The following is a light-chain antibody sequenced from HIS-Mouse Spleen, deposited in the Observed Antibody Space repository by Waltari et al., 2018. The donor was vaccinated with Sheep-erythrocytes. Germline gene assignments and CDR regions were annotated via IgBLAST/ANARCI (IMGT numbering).Light chain of an antibody. Sequence: DIVMTQPPDSLALSLAERAPIYCKSSPSFLYSSTNNNYLAWYQQKPGQPPKLLIYWASTRESGVPDRFSGSGSGTDFTLTISSLQAEDVAVYYCQQYYSTPYTFGQGTKLEIK. CDR2: WAS. V-gene: IGKV4-1*01. CDR1: PSFLYSSTNNNY. J-gene: IGKJ2*01. CDR3: QQYYSTPYT.